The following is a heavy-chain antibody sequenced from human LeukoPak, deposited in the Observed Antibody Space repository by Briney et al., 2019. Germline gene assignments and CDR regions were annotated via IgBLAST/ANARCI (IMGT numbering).Heavy chain of an antibody. Sequence: ESSETLSLTCTVSGGSISSSSYYWGWIRQPPGKGLEWIGSIYYSGSTYYNPSLKSRVTISVDTSKNQFSLKLRSVTAADTAVYYCARLERWLQFGGQGTLVTVSS. CDR1: GGSISSSSYY. J-gene: IGHJ4*02. CDR2: IYYSGST. V-gene: IGHV4-39*01. CDR3: ARLERWLQF. D-gene: IGHD5-24*01.